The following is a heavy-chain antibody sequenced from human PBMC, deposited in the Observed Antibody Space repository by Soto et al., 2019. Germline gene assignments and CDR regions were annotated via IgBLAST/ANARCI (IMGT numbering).Heavy chain of an antibody. Sequence: QVQLQESGPGLVKPSETLSLTCTVSGGFVNSDTHSWSWIRQPPGKRLEWIGFIYSGGSTKNPSLRSRVNMSVDTSKNQFSLKLRSVIVADTAVYHCARFVRSCSATTCSTRADVWGQGITVTVSS. CDR2: IYSGGST. CDR3: ARFVRSCSATTCSTRADV. V-gene: IGHV4-61*01. J-gene: IGHJ6*02. D-gene: IGHD2-2*01. CDR1: GGFVNSDTHS.